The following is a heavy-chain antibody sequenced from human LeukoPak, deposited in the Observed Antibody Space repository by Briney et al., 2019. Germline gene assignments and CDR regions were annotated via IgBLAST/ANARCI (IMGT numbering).Heavy chain of an antibody. V-gene: IGHV4-61*02. Sequence: SETLSLTCTVSGGSISSGSYYWSWIRQPAGKGLEWIGRIYTSGSTNYNPSLKSRVTMSVDTSKNQFSLKLSSVTAADTAVYYCARRGDCSSTSCYVIDYWGQGTLVTVSS. D-gene: IGHD2-2*01. CDR3: ARRGDCSSTSCYVIDY. J-gene: IGHJ4*02. CDR1: GGSISSGSYY. CDR2: IYTSGST.